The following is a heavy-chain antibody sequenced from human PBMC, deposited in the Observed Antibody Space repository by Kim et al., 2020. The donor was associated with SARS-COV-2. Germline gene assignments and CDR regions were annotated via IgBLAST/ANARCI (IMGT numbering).Heavy chain of an antibody. Sequence: GGSLRLSCAASGFTFSSYAMSWVRQAPGKGLEWVSAISGSGGSTYYADSVKGRFTISRDNSKNTLYLQMNSLRAEDTAVYYCAKGQGYYGSSGYVGFDPWGQGTLVTVSS. CDR2: ISGSGGST. J-gene: IGHJ5*02. V-gene: IGHV3-23*01. D-gene: IGHD3-22*01. CDR3: AKGQGYYGSSGYVGFDP. CDR1: GFTFSSYA.